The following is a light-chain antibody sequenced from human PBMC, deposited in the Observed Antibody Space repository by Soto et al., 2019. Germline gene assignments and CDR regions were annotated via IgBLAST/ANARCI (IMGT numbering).Light chain of an antibody. CDR3: TSYTSSITLDV. CDR1: SSDVGGYNY. V-gene: IGLV2-14*01. J-gene: IGLJ1*01. CDR2: EVS. Sequence: SSLTQPASVSGCPGQSITISCTGTSSDVGGYNYVSWYQQHPGKAPKLIIYEVSNRPTGVSNRFSGSKSGHTASLTISGLQSEDEADYFCTSYTSSITLDVFGTGTKVTVL.